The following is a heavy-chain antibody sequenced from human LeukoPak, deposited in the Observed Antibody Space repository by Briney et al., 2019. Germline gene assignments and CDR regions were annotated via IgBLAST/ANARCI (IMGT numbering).Heavy chain of an antibody. CDR1: GFTFSSYA. Sequence: PGGSLRLSCAASGFTFSSYAMHWVRQAPGKGLEWVAVISYDGSNKYYADSVKGRFTISRDNSKNTLYLQMNSLRAEDTAVYYCARDPSTGLLWFGELPGGFDYWGQGTLVTVSS. CDR2: ISYDGSNK. J-gene: IGHJ4*02. CDR3: ARDPSTGLLWFGELPGGFDY. D-gene: IGHD3-10*01. V-gene: IGHV3-30*04.